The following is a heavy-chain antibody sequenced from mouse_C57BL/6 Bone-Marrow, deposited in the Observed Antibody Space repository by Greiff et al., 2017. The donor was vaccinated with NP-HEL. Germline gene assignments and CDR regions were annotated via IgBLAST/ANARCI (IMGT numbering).Heavy chain of an antibody. CDR2: IYPGDGET. D-gene: IGHD1-1*01. J-gene: IGHJ4*01. V-gene: IGHV1-80*01. CDR3: ARSHYYGSSYYAMDY. Sequence: QVQLKESGAELVKPGASVKISCKASGYAFSSYWMNWVKQRPGKGLEWIGQIYPGDGETNYNGKFKGKATLTADKSSSTAYMQLSSLTSEDSAVYFCARSHYYGSSYYAMDYWGQGTSVTVAS. CDR1: GYAFSSYW.